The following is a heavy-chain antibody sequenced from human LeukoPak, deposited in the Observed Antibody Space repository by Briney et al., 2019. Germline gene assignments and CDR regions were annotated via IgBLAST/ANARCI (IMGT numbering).Heavy chain of an antibody. Sequence: GGSLRLFCAASGFTFSSYSMNCVRQAPGKGLEWVSYISSSSSTIYYADSVKGRFTISRDNAKNSLYLQMNSLRDEDTAVYYCARPRRDGYNYFDYWGQGTLVTVSS. D-gene: IGHD5-24*01. CDR2: ISSSSSTI. V-gene: IGHV3-48*02. CDR3: ARPRRDGYNYFDY. J-gene: IGHJ4*02. CDR1: GFTFSSYS.